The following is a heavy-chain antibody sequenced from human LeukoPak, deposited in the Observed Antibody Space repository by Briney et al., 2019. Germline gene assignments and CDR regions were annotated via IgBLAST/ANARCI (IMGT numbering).Heavy chain of an antibody. D-gene: IGHD6-6*01. CDR1: DGSISSGGYS. Sequence: SQTLSLTCAVSDGSISSGGYSWSWIRQPPGKGLEWIGYIYYSGSTNYNPSLKSRVTISVDTSKNQFSLKLSSVTAADTAVYYCARFRGSSSVDYWGQGTLVTVSS. J-gene: IGHJ4*02. CDR3: ARFRGSSSVDY. CDR2: IYYSGST. V-gene: IGHV4-30-2*02.